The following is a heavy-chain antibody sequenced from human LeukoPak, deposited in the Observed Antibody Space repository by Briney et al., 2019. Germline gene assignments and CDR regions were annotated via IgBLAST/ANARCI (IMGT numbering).Heavy chain of an antibody. Sequence: PETLSLTCTVSGYSISSDQYWGWIRQPPGKGLEWIGSVYQSGSTNYNPSLKSRVTMSVDTSKNQFSLKLSSVTAADTAVYYCARGRCGGDCYRLGPYYYTDVWGKGTTVTVSS. CDR1: GYSISSDQY. D-gene: IGHD2-21*01. CDR2: VYQSGST. V-gene: IGHV4-38-2*02. J-gene: IGHJ6*03. CDR3: ARGRCGGDCYRLGPYYYTDV.